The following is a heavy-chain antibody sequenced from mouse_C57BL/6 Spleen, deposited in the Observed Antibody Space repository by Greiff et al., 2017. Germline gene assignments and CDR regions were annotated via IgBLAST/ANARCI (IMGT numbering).Heavy chain of an antibody. V-gene: IGHV1-59*01. Sequence: QVQLQQPGAELVRPGTSVKLSCTASGYTFTSYWMHWVKQRPGQGLEWIGVIDPSDSYTNYTQKFKGKATLTVDTSSSTAYMQLSSLTSEDSAVYYGARPPIYYYGGGFDYWGKGTTLTVSS. CDR2: IDPSDSYT. D-gene: IGHD1-1*01. J-gene: IGHJ2*01. CDR1: GYTFTSYW. CDR3: ARPPIYYYGGGFDY.